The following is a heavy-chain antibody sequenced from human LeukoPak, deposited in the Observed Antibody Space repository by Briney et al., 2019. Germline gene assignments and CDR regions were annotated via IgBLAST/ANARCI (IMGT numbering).Heavy chain of an antibody. CDR3: AAGYNSGLAY. D-gene: IGHD5-24*01. J-gene: IGHJ4*02. CDR2: NSSSSSYI. V-gene: IGHV3-21*01. CDR1: GFTFSSYS. Sequence: GGSLRLSCAASGFTFSSYSMNWVRQAPGKGLEWVSSNSSSSSYIYYADSVKGRFTISRDNAKNSLYLQMNSLRAEDTAVYYCAAGYNSGLAYWGQGTLVTVSS.